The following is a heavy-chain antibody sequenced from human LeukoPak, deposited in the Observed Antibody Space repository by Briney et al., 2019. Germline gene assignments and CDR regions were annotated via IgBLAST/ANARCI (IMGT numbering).Heavy chain of an antibody. CDR2: INPNSRGT. J-gene: IGHJ4*02. D-gene: IGHD1-26*01. CDR1: GYTFTGYY. Sequence: GASVKVSCKASGYTFTGYYMHWVRQAPGQGLEWMGWINPNSRGTNYAQKFQGRVTMTRDTSISTAYMELSRLRSDDTAVYYCARDGANSGSYWYYFDYWGQGTLVTVYS. V-gene: IGHV1-2*02. CDR3: ARDGANSGSYWYYFDY.